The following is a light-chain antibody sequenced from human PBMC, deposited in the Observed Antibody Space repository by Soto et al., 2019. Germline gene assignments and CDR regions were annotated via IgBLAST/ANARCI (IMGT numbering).Light chain of an antibody. CDR1: QSVTSY. Sequence: EIVLTQSPATLSLSPGERAALSCRASQSVTSYLAWYQHKPGQAPRLLIYDASNRATGIPARFSGSGFGTDFTLTISSLEAEDFAVYFCQQRSSWPLTFGGGTKVDI. V-gene: IGKV3-11*01. J-gene: IGKJ4*01. CDR3: QQRSSWPLT. CDR2: DAS.